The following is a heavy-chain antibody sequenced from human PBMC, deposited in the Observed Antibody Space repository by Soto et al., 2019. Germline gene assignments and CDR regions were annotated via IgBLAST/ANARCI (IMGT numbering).Heavy chain of an antibody. CDR1: GGSISSSNW. CDR3: ACGEERVAVAGLDY. V-gene: IGHV4-4*02. J-gene: IGHJ4*02. CDR2: IYHSGST. Sequence: SETLSLTCAVSGGSISSSNWWSWVRQPPGKGLEWIGEIYHSGSTNYNPSLKSRVTISVDKSKNQFSLKLSSVTAADTAVYYCACGEERVAVAGLDYWAQRTLVTVSA. D-gene: IGHD6-19*01.